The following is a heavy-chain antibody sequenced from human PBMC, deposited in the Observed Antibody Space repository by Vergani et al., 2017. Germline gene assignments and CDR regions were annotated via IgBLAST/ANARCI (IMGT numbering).Heavy chain of an antibody. Sequence: EVQLLESGGGLVQPGGSLRLSCAASGFTFSSYAMSWVRHAPGKGLEWVSAISGSGGSTYYADSVKGRFTISRDNSKNTLYLQMNSLRAEDTAVYYCAKLEFKFAFGVVIGRPDYWGQGTLVTVSS. J-gene: IGHJ4*02. CDR3: AKLEFKFAFGVVIGRPDY. CDR2: ISGSGGST. CDR1: GFTFSSYA. D-gene: IGHD3-3*01. V-gene: IGHV3-23*01.